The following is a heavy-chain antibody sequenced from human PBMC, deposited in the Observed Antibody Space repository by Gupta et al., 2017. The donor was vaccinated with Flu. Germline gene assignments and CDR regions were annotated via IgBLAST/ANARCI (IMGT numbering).Heavy chain of an antibody. D-gene: IGHD3-22*01. CDR3: ARDFRFYNSSAYTSYYYNYMDV. CDR2: IYYSGSA. V-gene: IGHV4-59*01. Sequence: SWIRQPPGKRLEWIGYIYYSGSADYNPSLKSRVTMSIDTSKNQLSLKLNSVTAADTAVYFCARDFRFYNSSAYTSYYYNYMDVWGKGTTVTVSS. J-gene: IGHJ6*03.